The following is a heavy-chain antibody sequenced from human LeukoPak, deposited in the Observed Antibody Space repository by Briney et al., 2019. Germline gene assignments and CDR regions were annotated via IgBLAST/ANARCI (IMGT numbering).Heavy chain of an antibody. D-gene: IGHD2-15*01. CDR1: GFTFSSYE. J-gene: IGHJ4*02. V-gene: IGHV3-48*03. CDR2: ISSSGSTI. Sequence: GRSLRLSCAASGFTFSSYEMNWVRQAPGKGLEWVSYISSSGSTIYYADSVKGRFTISRDNAKNSLYLQMNSLRAEDTAVYYCARDFCSGGSCYGWRGDYWGQGTLVTVSS. CDR3: ARDFCSGGSCYGWRGDY.